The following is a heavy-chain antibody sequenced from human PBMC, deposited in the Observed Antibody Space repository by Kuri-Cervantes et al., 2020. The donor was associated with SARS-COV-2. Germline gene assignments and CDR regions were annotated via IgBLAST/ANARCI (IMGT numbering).Heavy chain of an antibody. Sequence: GGSLRLSCAASGFTFSNYGMHWVRQAPGKGLEWVAVISYDGSNKYYADSVKGRFTISRDNSKNTLYLQMNSPRAEDTAVYYCAREPSGDGDYYYYYGMDVWGQGTTVTVSS. CDR1: GFTFSNYG. J-gene: IGHJ6*02. CDR2: ISYDGSNK. V-gene: IGHV3-30*03. CDR3: AREPSGDGDYYYYYGMDV. D-gene: IGHD3-10*01.